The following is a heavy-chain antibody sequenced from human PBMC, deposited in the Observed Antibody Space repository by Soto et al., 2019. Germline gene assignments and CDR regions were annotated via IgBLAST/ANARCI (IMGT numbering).Heavy chain of an antibody. D-gene: IGHD6-6*01. Sequence: QVQLVQSGGEEKKPGASVKVSCSASGYTFTSHGISRVRQAPGQGLEWMGWISPNSGNTKYAQKVQGRITLTTETSTRIAYMDLRSLMSDDTAVYYCARGRAATLAASGHDFWGQGTLVTVSS. CDR1: GYTFTSHG. CDR2: ISPNSGNT. CDR3: ARGRAATLAASGHDF. V-gene: IGHV1-18*01. J-gene: IGHJ4*02.